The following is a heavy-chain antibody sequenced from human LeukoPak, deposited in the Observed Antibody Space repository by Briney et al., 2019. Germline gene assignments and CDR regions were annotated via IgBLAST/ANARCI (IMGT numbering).Heavy chain of an antibody. CDR3: AKDMYSSSSNVPYWYFDL. J-gene: IGHJ2*01. CDR2: ISGSGGST. CDR1: GFTLSSYA. D-gene: IGHD6-6*01. Sequence: PGGSLRLSCAASGFTLSSYAMSWVRQAPGKGLEWVSAISGSGGSTYYADSVKGRFTISRDNSKNTLYLQMNSLRAEDTAVYYCAKDMYSSSSNVPYWYFDLWGRGTLVTVSS. V-gene: IGHV3-23*01.